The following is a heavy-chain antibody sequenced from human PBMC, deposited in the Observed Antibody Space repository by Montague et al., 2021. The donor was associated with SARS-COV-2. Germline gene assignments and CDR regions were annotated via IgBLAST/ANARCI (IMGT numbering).Heavy chain of an antibody. D-gene: IGHD6-19*01. V-gene: IGHV4-59*01. Sequence: SETLSLTCTVSGGSISSYYWSWIRQPPGKGLEWIGYIYYSGSTNXNPSLKSRVTISVDTSKNQFSLKLSSVTAAGTAVYYCARGSGWMGNAFDIWGQGQWSPSLQ. CDR2: IYYSGST. J-gene: IGHJ3*02. CDR3: ARGSGWMGNAFDI. CDR1: GGSISSYY.